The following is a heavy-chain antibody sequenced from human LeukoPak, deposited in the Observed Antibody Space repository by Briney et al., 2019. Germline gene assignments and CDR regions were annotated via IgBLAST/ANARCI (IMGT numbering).Heavy chain of an antibody. D-gene: IGHD3-22*01. CDR3: AKWRQDYYDSSTYYYDGFDI. J-gene: IGHJ3*02. CDR2: ISYDGSNK. V-gene: IGHV3-30*18. Sequence: PGRSLRLSCAASGFTFSSYGMHWVRQAPGKGLEWVAVISYDGSNKNYADSVKGRFTISRDNSKNTLYLQMNSLRAEDTAVYYCAKWRQDYYDSSTYYYDGFDIWGQGTRVTVSS. CDR1: GFTFSSYG.